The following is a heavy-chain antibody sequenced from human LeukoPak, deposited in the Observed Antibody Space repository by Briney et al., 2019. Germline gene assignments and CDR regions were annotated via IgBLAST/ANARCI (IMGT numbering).Heavy chain of an antibody. CDR2: ISGSGGST. J-gene: IGHJ4*02. D-gene: IGHD4-17*01. CDR1: GLTFSSYA. V-gene: IGHV3-23*01. CDR3: AKHHYGDYFDY. Sequence: PGGSLRLSCASSGLTFSSYAMSWVRQAPGKGLECVSAISGSGGSTYYADSLKGRFTISRDNSKNTLYLQMNSLRAEDTAVYYCAKHHYGDYFDYWGQGTLVTVSS.